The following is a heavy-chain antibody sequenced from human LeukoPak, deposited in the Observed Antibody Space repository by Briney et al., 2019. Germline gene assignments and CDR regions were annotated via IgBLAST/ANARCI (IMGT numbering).Heavy chain of an antibody. CDR1: GYTFTTYG. CDR3: ATERRGYSGYPGNNYFDY. V-gene: IGHV1-18*04. Sequence: ASVKVSCKASGYTFTTYGITWVRQAPGQGLEWMGWISAYNGKTNYAQKFQGRITMTTDTSTSTGYMELSSLRSEDTAVYYCATERRGYSGYPGNNYFDYWGQRTLVTVSS. D-gene: IGHD5-12*01. CDR2: ISAYNGKT. J-gene: IGHJ4*02.